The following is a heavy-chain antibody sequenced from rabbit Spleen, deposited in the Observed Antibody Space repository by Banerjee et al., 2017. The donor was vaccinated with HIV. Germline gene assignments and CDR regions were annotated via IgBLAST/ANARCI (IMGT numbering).Heavy chain of an antibody. V-gene: IGHV1S43*01. Sequence: QEQLEESGGGLVKPEGSLTLTCTASGFSFSSSYYMCWVRQAPGKGLEWIGYIDPIFGTTSYASWVNGRFSISRENTQNTVFLQMTSLTAADTATYFCAREAAYYFILWGPGTLVTVS. CDR3: AREAAYYFIL. D-gene: IGHD4-1*01. J-gene: IGHJ4*01. CDR1: GFSFSSSYY. CDR2: IDPIFGTT.